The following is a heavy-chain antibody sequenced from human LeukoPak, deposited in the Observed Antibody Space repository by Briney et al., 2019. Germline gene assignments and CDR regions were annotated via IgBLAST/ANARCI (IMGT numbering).Heavy chain of an antibody. CDR3: ARDGWFGDYNWFDP. J-gene: IGHJ5*02. CDR2: ISSASNTI. D-gene: IGHD3-10*01. Sequence: GGSQTLSCAASGYTLSSYSMDWVRQAPGKGLEWISYISSASNTICYADSVKGRFTISRDNAKNSVYLQMDSLRAEDKAMYYCARDGWFGDYNWFDPWGQGTLVTVSS. CDR1: GYTLSSYS. V-gene: IGHV3-48*01.